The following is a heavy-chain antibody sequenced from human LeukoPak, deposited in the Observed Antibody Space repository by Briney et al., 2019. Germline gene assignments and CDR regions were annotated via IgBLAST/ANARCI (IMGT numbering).Heavy chain of an antibody. D-gene: IGHD3-3*01. J-gene: IGHJ4*02. V-gene: IGHV4-4*07. Sequence: PSETLSLTCTVSGGSISSYYWSWIWQPAGKGLEWIGRIYTSGSTNYNPSLKSRVTMSVDTSKNQFSLKLSSVTAADTAVYYCAREDGRSFWSGYPGLIFDYWGQGTLVTVSS. CDR2: IYTSGST. CDR1: GGSISSYY. CDR3: AREDGRSFWSGYPGLIFDY.